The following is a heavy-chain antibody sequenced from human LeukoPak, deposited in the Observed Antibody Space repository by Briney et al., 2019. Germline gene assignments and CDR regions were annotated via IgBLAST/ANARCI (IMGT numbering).Heavy chain of an antibody. Sequence: GGSLRLSCAPSGFTFSDYYMSWIRQAPGKGLEWVSYTSSSSSYTNYADSVKGRFTISRDNAKNSLYLQMNSLRAEDTAVYYCAREESRDGYNHFDYWGQGTLVTVSS. CDR3: AREESRDGYNHFDY. V-gene: IGHV3-11*05. CDR2: TSSSSSYT. J-gene: IGHJ4*02. D-gene: IGHD5-24*01. CDR1: GFTFSDYY.